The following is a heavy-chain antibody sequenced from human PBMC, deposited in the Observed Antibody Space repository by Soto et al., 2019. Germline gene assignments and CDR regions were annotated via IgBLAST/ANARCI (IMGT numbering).Heavy chain of an antibody. Sequence: EVQLLESGGDLVQPGGSLRLSCAAAGFTFSISAMSWVRQAPGKGMEWVSSISLGCGSTYFADSVKGRFTFSKDNSKDSLYLQMNSLSPEDTAVYYCARTRSGNNVAKLDFWGQGTMVTVSS. V-gene: IGHV3-23*01. D-gene: IGHD1-26*01. J-gene: IGHJ4*02. CDR2: ISLGCGST. CDR3: ARTRSGNNVAKLDF. CDR1: GFTFSISA.